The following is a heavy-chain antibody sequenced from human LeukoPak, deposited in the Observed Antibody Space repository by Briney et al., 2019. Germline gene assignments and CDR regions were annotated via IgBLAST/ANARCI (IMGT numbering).Heavy chain of an antibody. Sequence: KSSETLSLTCTVSGGSISNYHWSWIRQPAGKGLEWIGQIHTSGSTNYNPPLKSRVTMSIDTTEDQVSLTIRSVTAADTAFYYCPRRDISSGWSFDYWGQGTLVTVSS. CDR3: PRRDISSGWSFDY. J-gene: IGHJ4*02. CDR1: GGSISNYH. CDR2: IHTSGST. V-gene: IGHV4-4*07. D-gene: IGHD6-19*01.